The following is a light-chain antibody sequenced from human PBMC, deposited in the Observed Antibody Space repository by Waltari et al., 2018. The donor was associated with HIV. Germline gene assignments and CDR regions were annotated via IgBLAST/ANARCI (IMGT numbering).Light chain of an antibody. J-gene: IGLJ2*01. Sequence: QSALTQPASVSGSPGQSITISCTGSGSDIGGYNYVSWYQHYPAKAPKLIIYDVSRLPSVVSNRFSGSKSGNTASLTISGLRAEDEADYYCSSYTSITLIFGGGTKLTVL. CDR1: GSDIGGYNY. CDR2: DVS. V-gene: IGLV2-14*03. CDR3: SSYTSITLI.